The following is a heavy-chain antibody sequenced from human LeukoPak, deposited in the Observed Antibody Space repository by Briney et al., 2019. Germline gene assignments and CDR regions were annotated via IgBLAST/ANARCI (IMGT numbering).Heavy chain of an antibody. J-gene: IGHJ4*02. CDR2: ISGYNDKT. CDR1: GYTLANYG. CDR3: ARGKPGPLTGYGDSFDY. V-gene: IGHV1-18*01. Sequence: ASVKVSCKASGYTLANYGIGWVRQAPGQGLEWMGWISGYNDKTSSAQKFQGRVTVTTDTSTSTAYMELRSLRSDDTAVYFCARGKPGPLTGYGDSFDYWGQGTLVTVSS. D-gene: IGHD4-17*01.